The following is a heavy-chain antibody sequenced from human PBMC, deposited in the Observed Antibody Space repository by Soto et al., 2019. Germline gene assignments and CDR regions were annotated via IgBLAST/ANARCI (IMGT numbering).Heavy chain of an antibody. D-gene: IGHD3-22*01. J-gene: IGHJ4*02. CDR3: ARGGTVWNYGDDSSDCFYFFDY. CDR2: VYYTGST. CDR1: GDSISPFY. V-gene: IGHV4-59*01. Sequence: SETLSLTCTVSGDSISPFYWGWMRQSPGKELEWIGNVYYTGSTNYNPSLKSRVTISVDRSKNQFSLKLTSANAADTAVYYCARGGTVWNYGDDSSDCFYFFDYWGQGTQVTVSS.